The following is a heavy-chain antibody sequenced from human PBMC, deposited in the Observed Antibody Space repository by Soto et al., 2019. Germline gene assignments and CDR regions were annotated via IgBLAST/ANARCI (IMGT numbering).Heavy chain of an antibody. J-gene: IGHJ4*02. CDR3: GRDVVGPDY. CDR1: GFTFSSYE. D-gene: IGHD2-21*01. CDR2: ISSSSSTI. V-gene: IGHV3-48*03. Sequence: GGSLRLSCAASGFTFSSYEMNWVRQAPGKGLEWVSYISSSSSTIYYADSVKGRFTISRDNAKNSLYLQMNSLRAEDTAVYYCGRDVVGPDYWGRGTSVTVSS.